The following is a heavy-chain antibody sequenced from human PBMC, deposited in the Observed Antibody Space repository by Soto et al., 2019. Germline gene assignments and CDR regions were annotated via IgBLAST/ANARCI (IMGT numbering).Heavy chain of an antibody. D-gene: IGHD3-10*01. J-gene: IGHJ2*01. Sequence: QVQLVQSGAEVKKPGSSVKVSCKASGGTFSSYTISWVRQAPGQGLEWMGRIIPILGIANYAQKFQGRVTITADKSTSTAYMELSSLRSEDTAVYYCARGGRITMVRGPLRGWYFDLWGRGTLVTVSS. CDR1: GGTFSSYT. V-gene: IGHV1-69*02. CDR3: ARGGRITMVRGPLRGWYFDL. CDR2: IIPILGIA.